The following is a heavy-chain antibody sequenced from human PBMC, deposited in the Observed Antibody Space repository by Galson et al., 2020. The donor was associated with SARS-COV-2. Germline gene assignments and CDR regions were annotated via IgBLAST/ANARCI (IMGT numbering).Heavy chain of an antibody. CDR3: ARARGVNYFYYFNMDI. Sequence: GGSLGLSCEASEFTLSIYTMNWVRQAPGKGLEWVASISSSSTYRNYADSVKGRFTISRDNAKNSLYLEMNSLRAEDTAVYYCARARGVNYFYYFNMDIWGKGTTVNVSS. CDR2: ISSSSTYR. D-gene: IGHD3-3*01. J-gene: IGHJ6*04. V-gene: IGHV3-21*01. CDR1: EFTLSIYT.